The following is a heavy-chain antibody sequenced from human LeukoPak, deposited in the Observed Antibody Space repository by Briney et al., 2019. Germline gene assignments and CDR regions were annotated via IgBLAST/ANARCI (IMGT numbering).Heavy chain of an antibody. CDR3: ARHESGGWEYYFDY. V-gene: IGHV4-38-2*01. J-gene: IGHJ4*02. CDR2: IYYSGST. D-gene: IGHD1-26*01. CDR1: GYSISSGYY. Sequence: SETLSLTCAVSGYSISSGYYWGWIRQPPGKGLEWIGSIYYSGSTYYNPSLESRVTISVDTSKNQFSLKLSSVTAADTAVYYCARHESGGWEYYFDYWGQGTLVTVSS.